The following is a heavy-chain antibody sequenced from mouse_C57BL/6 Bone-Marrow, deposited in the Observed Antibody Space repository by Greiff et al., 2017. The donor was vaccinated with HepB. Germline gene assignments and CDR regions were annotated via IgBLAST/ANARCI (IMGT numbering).Heavy chain of an antibody. CDR1: GYSITSGYY. CDR2: ISYDGSN. CDR3: ARDPGSRYFDV. Sequence: EVQLQESGPGLVKPSQSLSLTCSVTGYSITSGYYWNWIRQFPGNKLEWMGYISYDGSNNYNPSLKNRISITRDTSKNQFFLKLNSVTTEDTATYYCARDPGSRYFDVWGTGTTVTVSS. J-gene: IGHJ1*03. D-gene: IGHD1-1*01. V-gene: IGHV3-6*01.